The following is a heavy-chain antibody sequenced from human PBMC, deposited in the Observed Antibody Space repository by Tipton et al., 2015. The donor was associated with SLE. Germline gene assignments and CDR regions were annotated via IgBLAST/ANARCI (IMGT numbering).Heavy chain of an antibody. CDR1: GFTFGDYA. D-gene: IGHD6-19*01. Sequence: SLRLSCTASGFTFGDYAMSWFRQAPGKGLEWVGFIRSKAYGGTTEYAASVKGRFTISRDDSKSIAYLQMNSLRAEDTAVYYCAKGGVSVAGPYYYYGMDVWGQGTTVTVSS. CDR3: AKGGVSVAGPYYYYGMDV. V-gene: IGHV3-49*03. J-gene: IGHJ6*02. CDR2: IRSKAYGGTT.